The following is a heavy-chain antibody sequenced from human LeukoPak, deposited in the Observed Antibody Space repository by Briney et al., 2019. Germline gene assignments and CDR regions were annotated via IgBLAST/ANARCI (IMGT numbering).Heavy chain of an antibody. V-gene: IGHV3-43*01. Sequence: TGGSLRLSCAASGFTFDDYTMHWVRHAPGKGPEWVSLISFDGLSTFYADSVKGRFTISRDNSKNSLFLQMNSLRTEDTAFYYCAKDGTGSDWFFDLWGRGTLVTVSS. CDR2: ISFDGLST. CDR3: AKDGTGSDWFFDL. J-gene: IGHJ2*01. CDR1: GFTFDDYT. D-gene: IGHD3-10*01.